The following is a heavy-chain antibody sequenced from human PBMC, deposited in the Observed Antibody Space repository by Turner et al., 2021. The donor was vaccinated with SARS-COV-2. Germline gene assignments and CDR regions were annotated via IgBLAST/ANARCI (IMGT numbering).Heavy chain of an antibody. CDR1: GFTFSSYS. CDR2: ISRRSSYR. J-gene: IGHJ6*02. D-gene: IGHD2-2*01. V-gene: IGHV3-21*01. CDR3: ARDHRPVVVPAAKRAGSYYYGMDV. Sequence: EVQLVESGGGLVKPGGSLRLSCAASGFTFSSYSMNWVRQAPGKGLEWVSSISRRSSYRYYADSGKGRFTISRDKAKNSMYLQMNSLRAEDTAVYYCARDHRPVVVPAAKRAGSYYYGMDVWGQGTTVTVSS.